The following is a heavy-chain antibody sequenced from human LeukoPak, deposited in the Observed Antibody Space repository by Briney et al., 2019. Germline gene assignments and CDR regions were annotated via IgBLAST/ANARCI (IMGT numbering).Heavy chain of an antibody. CDR3: AKCLSYSALYNWFNP. J-gene: IGHJ5*02. Sequence: SETLSLTCTVSGGSISSYYWSWIRQPAGKGLEWIGRIYTSGSTNYNPSLKSRVTMSVDTSKNQFSLKLSSVTAADTAVYYCAKCLSYSALYNWFNPWGQGTLVTVSS. V-gene: IGHV4-4*07. D-gene: IGHD5-18*01. CDR2: IYTSGST. CDR1: GGSISSYY.